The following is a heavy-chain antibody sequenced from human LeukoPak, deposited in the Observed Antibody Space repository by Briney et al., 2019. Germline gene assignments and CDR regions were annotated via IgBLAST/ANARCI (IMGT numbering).Heavy chain of an antibody. J-gene: IGHJ4*02. CDR1: GFTVSSNY. Sequence: GGSLRLSCAASGFTVSSNYMSRVRQAPGKGLEWVSVIYSGGSTYYADSVKGRFTISRDNSKNTLYLQMNSLRAEDTAVYYCCNYDFWSGYPYWGQGTLVTVSS. CDR3: CNYDFWSGYPY. CDR2: IYSGGST. V-gene: IGHV3-53*01. D-gene: IGHD3-3*01.